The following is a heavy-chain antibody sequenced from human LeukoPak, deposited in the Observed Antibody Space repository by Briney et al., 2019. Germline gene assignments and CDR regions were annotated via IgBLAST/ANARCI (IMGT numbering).Heavy chain of an antibody. CDR1: GYTFTDYY. V-gene: IGHV1-2*02. CDR3: ARDWKLGFDY. CDR2: INPNSGGT. Sequence: ASVKVSCKASGYTFTDYYMHWVRQAPGHGLEWMGWINPNSGGTNFAQKFQGRITMTRDTSISTAYMELSRLRSDDTAVYYCARDWKLGFDYWGQGTLVTVSS. D-gene: IGHD4-23*01. J-gene: IGHJ4*02.